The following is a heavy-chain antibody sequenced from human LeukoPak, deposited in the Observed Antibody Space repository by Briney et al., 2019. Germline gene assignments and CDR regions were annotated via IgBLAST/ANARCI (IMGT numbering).Heavy chain of an antibody. D-gene: IGHD6-19*01. CDR3: ATSPGSGWSYYYYYMDV. CDR2: FDPEDGET. Sequence: ASVKVSCKVSGYTLTELSMHWVRQAPGKGLEWMGGFDPEDGETIYAQKFQGRVTMTEDTSTDTAYMELGSLRSEDTAVYYCATSPGSGWSYYYYYMDVWGKGTTVTVSS. CDR1: GYTLTELS. V-gene: IGHV1-24*01. J-gene: IGHJ6*03.